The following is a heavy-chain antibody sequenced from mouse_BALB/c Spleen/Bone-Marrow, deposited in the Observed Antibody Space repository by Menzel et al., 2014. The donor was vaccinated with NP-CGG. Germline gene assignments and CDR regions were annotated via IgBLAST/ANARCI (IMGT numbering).Heavy chain of an antibody. J-gene: IGHJ3*01. Sequence: VQLKESGGGLVKPGGSLKLSCAASGFAFSSYDMSWVCQTPEKRLEWVAYISSGGGSTYYPDTVKGRFTISRDNAKNTLYLQMSSLKSEDTAMYYCARQSRAWFAYWGQGTLVTVSA. V-gene: IGHV5-12-1*01. CDR3: ARQSRAWFAY. CDR2: ISSGGGST. CDR1: GFAFSSYD. D-gene: IGHD1-1*01.